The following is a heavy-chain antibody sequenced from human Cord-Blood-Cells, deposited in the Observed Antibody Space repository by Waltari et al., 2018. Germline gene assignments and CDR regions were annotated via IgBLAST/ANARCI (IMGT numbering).Heavy chain of an antibody. CDR1: GGSFSGYY. CDR3: ARGLPYYDFWSGYYTWDY. J-gene: IGHJ4*02. V-gene: IGHV4-34*01. CDR2: INHSGST. D-gene: IGHD3-3*01. Sequence: QVQLQQWGAGLLKPSETLSLTCAVYGGSFSGYYWSWIRRPPGKGLEWIGEINHSGSTNYNPSLKSRVTISVDTSKNQFSLKLSSVTAAGTAVYYCARGLPYYDFWSGYYTWDYWGQGTLVTVSS.